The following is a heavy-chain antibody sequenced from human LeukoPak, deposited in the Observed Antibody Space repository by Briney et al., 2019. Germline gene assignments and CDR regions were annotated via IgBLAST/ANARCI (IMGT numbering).Heavy chain of an antibody. J-gene: IGHJ4*02. CDR2: ISTSSSHI. D-gene: IGHD6-6*01. CDR3: ARDPVVSSSSPNYFDY. Sequence: GGSLRLSCAASGLTFSSYSMNCVRQAPGKGLEWVSSISTSSSHIYYADSVKGRFTISRDNAKNSLYLQMNSLRAEDTAVYYCARDPVVSSSSPNYFDYWGQGTLVTVSS. CDR1: GLTFSSYS. V-gene: IGHV3-21*01.